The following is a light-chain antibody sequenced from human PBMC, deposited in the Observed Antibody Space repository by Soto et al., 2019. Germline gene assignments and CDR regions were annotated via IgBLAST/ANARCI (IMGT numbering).Light chain of an antibody. J-gene: IGKJ4*01. CDR3: QQRRNWLT. CDR1: QSVSSY. V-gene: IGKV3-11*01. CDR2: DAS. Sequence: EIVLTQSPATLSLSPGERATLSCRASQSVSSYLAWYQQKPGQASRLVIYDASNRATGIPARFSGSGSGTDFTLTISSLEPEDFAVYYCQQRRNWLTFGGGTKVEIK.